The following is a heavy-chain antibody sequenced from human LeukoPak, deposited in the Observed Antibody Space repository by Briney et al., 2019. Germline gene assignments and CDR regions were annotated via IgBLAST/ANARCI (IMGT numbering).Heavy chain of an antibody. D-gene: IGHD2-2*02. CDR1: GFTFSGYE. CDR2: ISGSGVTI. CDR3: ARDGVPGHTVFDY. Sequence: PGGSLRLSCAASGFTFSGYEMNWVRQAPGKGPEWVSHISGSGVTIHYSDSVKGRFTISRDNAKNSLYLQMNSLRVEDTAVYYCARDGVPGHTVFDYWGQGTLVTVSS. V-gene: IGHV3-48*03. J-gene: IGHJ4*02.